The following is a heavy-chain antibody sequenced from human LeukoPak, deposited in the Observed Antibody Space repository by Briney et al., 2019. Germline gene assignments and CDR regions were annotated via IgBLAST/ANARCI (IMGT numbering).Heavy chain of an antibody. CDR1: GFKFSDYY. J-gene: IGHJ4*02. Sequence: GGSLRLSCAASGFKFSDYYMNWIRQAPGKGLEWVSQISKTSSYTNYADSVKGRFTISRDNARNSLYLQMNSLRAEDTAVYYCTRERWLPDYWGQGTLVTVSS. CDR3: TRERWLPDY. V-gene: IGHV3-11*05. CDR2: ISKTSSYT. D-gene: IGHD5-24*01.